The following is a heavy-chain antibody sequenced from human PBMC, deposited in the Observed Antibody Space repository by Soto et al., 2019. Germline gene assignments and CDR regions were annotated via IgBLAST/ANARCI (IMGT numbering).Heavy chain of an antibody. D-gene: IGHD6-13*01. CDR1: GYTFNSYG. CDR3: ARGSVTAAAPFEYFQH. V-gene: IGHV1-18*01. Sequence: ASVKVSCKASGYTFNSYGITWVRQVPGQGLEWMGWISRYNGDTKYAQKLQGRVTMTTDTSTSTAYMELRSLRSDDTAVYYCARGSVTAAAPFEYFQHWGQGTLVTVSS. J-gene: IGHJ1*01. CDR2: ISRYNGDT.